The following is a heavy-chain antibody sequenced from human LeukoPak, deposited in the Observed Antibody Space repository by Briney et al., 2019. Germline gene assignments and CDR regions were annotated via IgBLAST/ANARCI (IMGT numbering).Heavy chain of an antibody. Sequence: GGSLRLSCAASGLTFRTYAMSWVRQAPGKGLEWVSSISDSGGYTFYADSVKGRFTISRDNSKNTVSLQMSSLRAEDTALYYCAKGSGNGYGSGPFDYWGQGTLVTVSS. CDR1: GLTFRTYA. D-gene: IGHD3-10*01. CDR3: AKGSGNGYGSGPFDY. J-gene: IGHJ4*02. CDR2: ISDSGGYT. V-gene: IGHV3-23*01.